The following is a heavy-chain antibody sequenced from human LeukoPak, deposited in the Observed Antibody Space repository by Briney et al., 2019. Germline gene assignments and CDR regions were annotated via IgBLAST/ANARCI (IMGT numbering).Heavy chain of an antibody. Sequence: PGGSLRLSCAASGFTFSSSKMNWVRQAPGKGLEWVSYISSSGSTIYYADSVKGRFTISRDNAKNSLYLQMNSLGAEDTAIYYCASGSSGWYDYWGQGTLVTVSS. J-gene: IGHJ4*02. CDR1: GFTFSSSK. CDR3: ASGSSGWYDY. V-gene: IGHV3-48*03. D-gene: IGHD6-19*01. CDR2: ISSSGSTI.